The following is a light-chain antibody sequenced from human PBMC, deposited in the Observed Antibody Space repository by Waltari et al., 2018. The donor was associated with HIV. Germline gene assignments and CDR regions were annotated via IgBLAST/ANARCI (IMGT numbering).Light chain of an antibody. CDR3: QSPDSGTYVV. Sequence: SYDLTQPPSVSVSPGQTARITCSGDALPKQYAFWYQQKPGQAPVLVIYKDSERPSGIPERFSVSSSGTTVTLTISGVQAEDEADYYCQSPDSGTYVVFGGGTKLTVL. CDR2: KDS. V-gene: IGLV3-25*03. CDR1: ALPKQY. J-gene: IGLJ2*01.